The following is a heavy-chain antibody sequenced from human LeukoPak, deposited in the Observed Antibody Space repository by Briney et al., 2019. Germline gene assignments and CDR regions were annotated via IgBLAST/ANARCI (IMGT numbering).Heavy chain of an antibody. J-gene: IGHJ5*02. CDR1: GGSISSYY. CDR3: ARDKEIGGWFDP. V-gene: IGHV4-4*07. D-gene: IGHD5-24*01. Sequence: SETLSLTCTVSGGSISSYYWSWIRQPAGKGLEGIGRIDTRGSTHYNPSLKTRDTMSVHTSKKPLSLKLRSATAADPAVYYCARDKEIGGWFDPWGQGTLVTVSS. CDR2: IDTRGST.